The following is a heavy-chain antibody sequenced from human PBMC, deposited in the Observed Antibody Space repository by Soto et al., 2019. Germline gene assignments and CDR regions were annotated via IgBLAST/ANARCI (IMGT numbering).Heavy chain of an antibody. CDR3: AKDRTVAARNFDY. D-gene: IGHD6-6*01. J-gene: IGHJ4*02. V-gene: IGHV3-23*01. CDR2: ISTSIDAT. Sequence: PGGSLRLSCAASGFAFSNYAMHWVRQAPGKGLEWVSSISTSIDATYYADSVKGRFTISRDDSKNTLYLQMNSLRAEDSAVYYCAKDRTVAARNFDYWGQGTKVTVYS. CDR1: GFAFSNYA.